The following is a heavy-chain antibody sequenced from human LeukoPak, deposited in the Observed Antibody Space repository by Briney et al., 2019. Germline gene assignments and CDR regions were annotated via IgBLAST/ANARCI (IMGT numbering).Heavy chain of an antibody. Sequence: GGSLRLSCTASGFTFGDYAMSWFRQAPGKGLEWVGFIRSKAYGGTTEYAASVKGRFTISRDDSKSIAYLQMNSLKTEDTAVYYCTRESWVDTAMVSHDYWGQGTLVTVSS. J-gene: IGHJ4*02. CDR1: GFTFGDYA. CDR2: IRSKAYGGTT. CDR3: TRESWVDTAMVSHDY. V-gene: IGHV3-49*03. D-gene: IGHD5-18*01.